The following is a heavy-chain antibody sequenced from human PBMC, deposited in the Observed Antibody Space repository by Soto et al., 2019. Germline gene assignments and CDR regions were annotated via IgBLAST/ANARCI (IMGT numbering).Heavy chain of an antibody. D-gene: IGHD2-2*02. J-gene: IGHJ1*01. CDR2: ISGSGGST. CDR3: AKEGPYINSWSSAGYLQH. V-gene: IGHV3-23*01. CDR1: WFAFNNYA. Sequence: PGGALILSIAASWFAFNNYAMNWVRQSPGKGLDCVSHISGSGGSTDYAESVNGRFSISKDSVNNTLYLHMSSLRAEDTALYFCAKEGPYINSWSSAGYLQHWGLGTQVTVSS.